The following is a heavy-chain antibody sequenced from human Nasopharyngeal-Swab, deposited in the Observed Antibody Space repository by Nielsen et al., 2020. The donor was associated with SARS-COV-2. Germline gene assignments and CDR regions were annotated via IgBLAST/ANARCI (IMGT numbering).Heavy chain of an antibody. Sequence: RQAPGKGLEWISFISSSGTKEQYRGSVRGRFTISRGNAKNSAYLHMNSLRAEDTAVYYCAKDSCSSTSCYTWDWGENWFDPWGQGTLVTVSS. J-gene: IGHJ5*02. CDR2: ISSSGTKE. CDR3: AKDSCSSTSCYTWDWGENWFDP. D-gene: IGHD2-2*02. V-gene: IGHV3-11*01.